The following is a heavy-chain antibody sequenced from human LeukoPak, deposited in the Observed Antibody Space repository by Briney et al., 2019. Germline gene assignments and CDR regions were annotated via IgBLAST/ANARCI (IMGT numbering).Heavy chain of an antibody. CDR1: DYDFINYW. CDR2: IYPGDSDT. D-gene: IGHD6-19*01. CDR3: ARLKVAGTPDY. Sequence: GESLKISCEGCDYDFINYWIAWLRQMPGKGLEWMGIIYPGDSDTRYSPSFQGQVTISIDKSISTAYLQWSSLKASDSAMYYCARLKVAGTPDYWGQGTLVTDSS. J-gene: IGHJ4*02. V-gene: IGHV5-51*01.